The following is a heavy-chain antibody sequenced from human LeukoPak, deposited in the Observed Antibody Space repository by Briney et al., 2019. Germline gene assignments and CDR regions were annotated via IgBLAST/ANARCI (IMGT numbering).Heavy chain of an antibody. V-gene: IGHV1-2*02. CDR2: INPNSGGT. D-gene: IGHD7-27*01. CDR1: GYTFIGYY. CDR3: ARINWGLTSTDY. J-gene: IGHJ4*02. Sequence: ASVKVSCKASGYTFIGYYMHWVRQAPGQGLEWMGWINPNSGGTNYAQKFQGRVTMTRDTSISIAYMELSRLRSDDTAVYYCARINWGLTSTDYWGRGTLVTVSS.